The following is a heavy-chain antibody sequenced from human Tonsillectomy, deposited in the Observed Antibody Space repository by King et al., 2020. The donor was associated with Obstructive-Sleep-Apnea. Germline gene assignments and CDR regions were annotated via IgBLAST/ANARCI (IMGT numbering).Heavy chain of an antibody. D-gene: IGHD1-26*01. CDR2: ISYDGSNE. CDR3: ASGSFADDCWSNYDC. Sequence: VQLVESGGGVVQPGRSLRLSCAASGFNFGSYAMHWVLQAPGKGLEWVALISYDGSNEYYADSVKGRFTISRENSKNTLYLQMNSLSPEDTAVYYCASGSFADDCWSNYDCWGQGTLVTVPS. J-gene: IGHJ1*01. V-gene: IGHV3-30-3*01. CDR1: GFNFGSYA.